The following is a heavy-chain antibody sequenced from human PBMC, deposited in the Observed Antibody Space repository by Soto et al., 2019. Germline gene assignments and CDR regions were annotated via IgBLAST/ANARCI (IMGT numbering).Heavy chain of an antibody. CDR1: GFTFSSYS. Sequence: GGSLRLSCAASGFTFSSYSMHWVRQAPGKGLEWVAVISYDGSNKYYADSVKGRFTISRDNSKNTLYLQMNSLRAEDTAVYYCARDTDQYYYDSSGYYVADYWGQGTLVTVSS. D-gene: IGHD3-22*01. CDR3: ARDTDQYYYDSSGYYVADY. J-gene: IGHJ4*02. CDR2: ISYDGSNK. V-gene: IGHV3-30-3*01.